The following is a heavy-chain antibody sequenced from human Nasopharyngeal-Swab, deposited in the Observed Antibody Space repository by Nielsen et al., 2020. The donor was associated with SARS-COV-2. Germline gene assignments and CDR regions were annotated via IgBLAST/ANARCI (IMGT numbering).Heavy chain of an antibody. V-gene: IGHV4-34*01. J-gene: IGHJ6*02. D-gene: IGHD3-10*01. CDR1: GGSFGGYY. CDR2: INHSGST. CDR3: ARGGYYGSGSPYPSYYYGMDV. Sequence: SETLSLTCAVYGGSFGGYYWSWIRQPPGKGLEWIGEINHSGSTNYNPSLKSRVTISVDTSKNQFSLKLSSVTAADTAVYYCARGGYYGSGSPYPSYYYGMDVWGQGTTVTVSS.